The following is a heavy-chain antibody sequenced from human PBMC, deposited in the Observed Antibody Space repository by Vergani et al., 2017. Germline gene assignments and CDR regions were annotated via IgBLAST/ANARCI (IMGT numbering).Heavy chain of an antibody. J-gene: IGHJ4*02. CDR1: GNTFTSYW. CDR3: ARRDYGHELFDY. Sequence: EVQLVQSGAEVKKPGESLKISCKGSGNTFTSYWIGWVRQMPGKGLEWMGIIYPGDSDTRYRRSFQGRVTIAADKSISTAYLQWSSLKASDTAMYYCARRDYGHELFDYWGQGTLVTVSS. CDR2: IYPGDSDT. D-gene: IGHD4-17*01. V-gene: IGHV5-51*01.